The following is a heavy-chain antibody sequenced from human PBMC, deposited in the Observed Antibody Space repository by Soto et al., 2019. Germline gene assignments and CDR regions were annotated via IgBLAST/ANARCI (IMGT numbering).Heavy chain of an antibody. CDR3: ARDLYSSSARYFDY. Sequence: EVQLVESGGGLVKPGGSLRLSCAASGFTFSSYSMNWVRQAPGKGLEWVASISSSSSYIYYADSVKGRFTISRDNAKNSLYLQMNSLRAEDTTVYYCARDLYSSSARYFDYWGQGTLVTVSS. J-gene: IGHJ4*02. CDR2: ISSSSSYI. V-gene: IGHV3-21*01. D-gene: IGHD6-6*01. CDR1: GFTFSSYS.